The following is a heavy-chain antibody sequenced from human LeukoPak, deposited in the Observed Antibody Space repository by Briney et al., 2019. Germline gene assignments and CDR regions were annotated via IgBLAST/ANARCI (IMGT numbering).Heavy chain of an antibody. D-gene: IGHD3-3*01. V-gene: IGHV4-59*08. Sequence: SETLSLTCTVSGGSISSYYWSWIRQPPGKGLEWIGYIYYSGSTNYHPSLKSRVTLSVDTSKNQFSLKLSSVTAADTAVYYCARHIRYDFWSGYSGTPGAFDIWGQGTMVTVSS. CDR2: IYYSGST. J-gene: IGHJ3*02. CDR3: ARHIRYDFWSGYSGTPGAFDI. CDR1: GGSISSYY.